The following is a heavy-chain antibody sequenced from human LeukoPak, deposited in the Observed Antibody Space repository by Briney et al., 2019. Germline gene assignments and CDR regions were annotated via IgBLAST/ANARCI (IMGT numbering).Heavy chain of an antibody. J-gene: IGHJ4*02. D-gene: IGHD3-10*01. V-gene: IGHV1-2*06. CDR2: INPNSGGT. CDR1: GYTFTGYY. CDR3: ARDLSVSGFDY. Sequence: GASVKVSCKASGYTFTGYYMHWVRQAPGQGLEWMGRINPNSGGTNYAQKFQGRVTMTRGTSISTAYMELSRLRSDDTAVYYCARDLSVSGFDYWGQGTLVTVSS.